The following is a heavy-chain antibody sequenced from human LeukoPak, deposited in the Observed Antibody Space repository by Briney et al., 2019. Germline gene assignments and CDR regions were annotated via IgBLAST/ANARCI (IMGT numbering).Heavy chain of an antibody. J-gene: IGHJ1*01. D-gene: IGHD4-17*01. CDR1: GFTFSSYW. V-gene: IGHV3-74*01. Sequence: GGSLRLSCAASGFTFSSYWMHWVRQAPGKGLVWVSRINSDGSSTSYADSVKGRFTISRDNSKNTLYLQMNSLRAEDTAVYYCANRGVYGPDFQHWGQGTLVTVSS. CDR3: ANRGVYGPDFQH. CDR2: INSDGSST.